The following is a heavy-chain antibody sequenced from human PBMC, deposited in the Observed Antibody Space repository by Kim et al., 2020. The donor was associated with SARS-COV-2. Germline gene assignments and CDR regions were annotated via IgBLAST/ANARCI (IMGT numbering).Heavy chain of an antibody. J-gene: IGHJ6*02. CDR2: MNPNSGNT. V-gene: IGHV1-8*01. CDR3: ARLPPYNWNRNYYYYYGMDV. D-gene: IGHD1-20*01. Sequence: ASVKVSCKASGYTFTSYDINWVRQATGQGLEWMGWMNPNSGNTGYAQKFQGRVTMTRNTSISTAYMELSSLRSEDTAVYYCARLPPYNWNRNYYYYYGMDVWGQGTTVTVSS. CDR1: GYTFTSYD.